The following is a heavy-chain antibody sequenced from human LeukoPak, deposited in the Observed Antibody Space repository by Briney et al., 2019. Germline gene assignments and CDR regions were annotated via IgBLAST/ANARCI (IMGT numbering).Heavy chain of an antibody. CDR2: IKSKSDGGTT. D-gene: IGHD3-3*01. CDR3: STADLIGVDYYYYYMDV. Sequence: GGSLRLSCAASGFTLSNAWMNWARQTPGKGLEWVGRIKSKSDGGTTDYAAPVKGRFSISRDDSKTTLYLQMNSLKTEDTAVYYCSTADLIGVDYYYYYMDVWGEGTTVTVSS. CDR1: GFTLSNAW. J-gene: IGHJ6*03. V-gene: IGHV3-15*01.